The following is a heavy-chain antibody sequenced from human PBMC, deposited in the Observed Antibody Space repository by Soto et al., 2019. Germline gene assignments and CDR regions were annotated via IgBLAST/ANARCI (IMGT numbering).Heavy chain of an antibody. CDR3: ARFSSSRALGV. Sequence: GGSLRLSCAASGFTFSSYWMHWVRQAPGKGLVWVSRINSDGSSTSYADSVKDRFTISRDNAKNTLYLQMNSLRAEDTAVYYCARFSSSRALGVWGQGTLVTVSS. V-gene: IGHV3-74*01. D-gene: IGHD3-10*01. CDR2: INSDGSST. J-gene: IGHJ4*02. CDR1: GFTFSSYW.